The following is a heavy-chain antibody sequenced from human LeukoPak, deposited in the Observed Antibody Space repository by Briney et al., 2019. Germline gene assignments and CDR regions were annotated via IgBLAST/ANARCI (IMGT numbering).Heavy chain of an antibody. CDR1: GFTFSNYS. V-gene: IGHV3-48*02. J-gene: IGHJ4*02. Sequence: GGSLRLSCVVSGFTFSNYSMNWVRQAPGKGLEWVSYISSRSSSVYYLDSVKGRFTISRDNAKNSLYLQMNSLRDEDTAVYYCARVIRRFGEFSSDYWGQGTLVTVSS. CDR2: ISSRSSSV. D-gene: IGHD3-10*01. CDR3: ARVIRRFGEFSSDY.